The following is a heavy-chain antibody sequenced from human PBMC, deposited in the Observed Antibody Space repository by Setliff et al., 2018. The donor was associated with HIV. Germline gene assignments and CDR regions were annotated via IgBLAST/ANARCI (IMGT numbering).Heavy chain of an antibody. CDR3: ARHINSYWYGDGMDV. V-gene: IGHV5-51*01. CDR2: IYPGDSDT. D-gene: IGHD2-8*02. J-gene: IGHJ6*02. Sequence: GESLKISCQAFGFPFTTYRISWVRQMPGKGLEWMGLIYPGDSDTRYSPSFQGQVTISVDKSIRTAYLQWSSLKASDTATYYCARHINSYWYGDGMDVWGQGTTVTVSS. CDR1: GFPFTTYR.